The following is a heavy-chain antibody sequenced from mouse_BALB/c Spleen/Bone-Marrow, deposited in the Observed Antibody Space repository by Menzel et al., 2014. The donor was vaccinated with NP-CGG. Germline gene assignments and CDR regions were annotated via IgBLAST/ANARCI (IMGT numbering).Heavy chain of an antibody. CDR3: ARQGDGYYDY. V-gene: IGHV5-9-3*01. J-gene: IGHJ2*01. D-gene: IGHD2-3*01. CDR1: GFTFSSYA. Sequence: EVKLVESGGGLVKPGGSLKLSCAASGFTFSSYAMSWVRQTPEKRLEWVATISNTGNYTYYPDSVKGRFTIPRDNAKNTLYLQMSSLRSEDTALYYCARQGDGYYDYWGQGTTLTVSS. CDR2: ISNTGNYT.